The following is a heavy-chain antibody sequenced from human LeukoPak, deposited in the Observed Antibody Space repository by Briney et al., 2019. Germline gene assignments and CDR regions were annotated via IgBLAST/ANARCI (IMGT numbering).Heavy chain of an antibody. D-gene: IGHD3-10*01. CDR3: ARLNTMVRGIISKAFDI. CDR1: GVSINDYF. Sequence: SETLSLTCTVSGVSINDYFWNWIRQTPGKGLEWIGYTHHRGNTNYNSSLKSRVTISLDTSKHQFSLRLTSVTAADTAVYYCARLNTMVRGIISKAFDIWGQGIMVTVSS. CDR2: THHRGNT. J-gene: IGHJ3*02. V-gene: IGHV4-4*09.